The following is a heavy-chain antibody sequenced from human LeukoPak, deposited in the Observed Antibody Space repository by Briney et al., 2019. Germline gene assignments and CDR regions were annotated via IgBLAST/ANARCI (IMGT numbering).Heavy chain of an antibody. Sequence: GGSLRLSCAASGFTFSSYAMCWVRQAPGKGLEWVANIKQDGSEKYYVDSVKGRFTISRDNAKNSLYLQMNSLRAEDTAVYYCARMAAAGYYSYYYMDVWGKGTTVTVSS. V-gene: IGHV3-7*01. CDR2: IKQDGSEK. J-gene: IGHJ6*03. CDR1: GFTFSSYA. D-gene: IGHD6-13*01. CDR3: ARMAAAGYYSYYYMDV.